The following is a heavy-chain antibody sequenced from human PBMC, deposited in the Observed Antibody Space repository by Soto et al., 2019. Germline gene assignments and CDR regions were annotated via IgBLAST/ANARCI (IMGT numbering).Heavy chain of an antibody. V-gene: IGHV3-53*01. CDR3: ARVGLDWSGYYFDY. CDR2: IYSGGST. CDR1: GFTVSSNY. Sequence: GESLKISCAASGFTVSSNYMSWVRQAPGKGLEWVSVIYSGGSTYYADSVKGRFTISRDNSKNTLYLQMNSLRAEDTAVYYCARVGLDWSGYYFDYWGQGTLVTVSS. J-gene: IGHJ4*02. D-gene: IGHD3-3*01.